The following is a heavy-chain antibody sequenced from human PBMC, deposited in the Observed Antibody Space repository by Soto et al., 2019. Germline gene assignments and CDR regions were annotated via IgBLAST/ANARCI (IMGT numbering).Heavy chain of an antibody. V-gene: IGHV3-7*01. Sequence: GGSLRLSCAASGFTFSSYWMSWVRQAPGKGLEWVANIKQDGSEKYYVDSVKGRFTISRDNAKNSLYLQMNSLRAEDTAVYYCARDWQVRSKRITIFGYMDVWGKGTTVTVSS. CDR3: ARDWQVRSKRITIFGYMDV. CDR1: GFTFSSYW. CDR2: IKQDGSEK. J-gene: IGHJ6*03. D-gene: IGHD3-3*01.